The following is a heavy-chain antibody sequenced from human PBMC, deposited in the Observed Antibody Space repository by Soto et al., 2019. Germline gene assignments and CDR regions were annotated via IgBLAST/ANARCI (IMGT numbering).Heavy chain of an antibody. J-gene: IGHJ4*02. CDR2: FNPSGGGT. V-gene: IGHV1-2*02. Sequence: ASVKVSCKASGYTCTGYYIHWVRQAPGQGLGWMGTFNPSGGGTFYAQKFPGRVTMTRDTSIRTAYMELSRLRSDDTAVYYCARVRTYYYDSSGPDCFDYWGQGTLVTVSS. CDR3: ARVRTYYYDSSGPDCFDY. CDR1: GYTCTGYY. D-gene: IGHD3-22*01.